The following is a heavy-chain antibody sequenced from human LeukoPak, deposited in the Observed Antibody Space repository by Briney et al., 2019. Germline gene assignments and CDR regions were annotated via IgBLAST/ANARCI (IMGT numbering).Heavy chain of an antibody. CDR3: AKLVIDSGKPEGF. Sequence: ASVKVSCKASGYTFTNYGISWVRQAPGQGLEWMGWISAYNGNTNYAQKFQGRITMTTETSTSTAYMELRSLRSDDTAVYYCAKLVIDSGKPEGFWGQGTLVTVSS. J-gene: IGHJ4*02. V-gene: IGHV1-18*01. D-gene: IGHD1-26*01. CDR2: ISAYNGNT. CDR1: GYTFTNYG.